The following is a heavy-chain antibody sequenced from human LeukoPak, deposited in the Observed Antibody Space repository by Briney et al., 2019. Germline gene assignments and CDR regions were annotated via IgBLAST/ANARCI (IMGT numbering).Heavy chain of an antibody. J-gene: IGHJ6*03. Sequence: SVKVSCKASGGTFSSYTISWVRQAPGQGLEWMGGIIPIFGTANYAQKFQGRVTITADESTSTAYMELSSLRSEDTAVYYCARDWGRSSTTPYYMDVWGKGTTVTVSS. V-gene: IGHV1-69*13. CDR2: IIPIFGTA. D-gene: IGHD2-2*01. CDR3: ARDWGRSSTTPYYMDV. CDR1: GGTFSSYT.